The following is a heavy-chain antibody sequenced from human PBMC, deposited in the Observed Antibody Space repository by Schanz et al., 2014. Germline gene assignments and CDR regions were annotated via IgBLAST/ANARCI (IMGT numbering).Heavy chain of an antibody. V-gene: IGHV1-46*03. CDR1: GYTFTSDS. J-gene: IGHJ4*02. CDR3: ARDGVDAAAGGNY. CDR2: INPSGGST. D-gene: IGHD6-13*01. Sequence: QVQLVQSGAEVKKPGASVKVSCKASGYTFTSDSMHWVRQAPGQGLEWMGMINPSGGSTTYAQKYQGRGTMTRDTSTSTAYMELSSLRSEDTAVYYCARDGVDAAAGGNYWGQGTLVTVSS.